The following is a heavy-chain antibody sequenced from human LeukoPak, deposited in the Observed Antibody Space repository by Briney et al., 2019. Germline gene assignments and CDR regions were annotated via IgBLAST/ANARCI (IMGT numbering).Heavy chain of an antibody. V-gene: IGHV5-51*01. CDR2: IYPGDSDT. CDR1: AYSFTSYW. Sequence: RRESLKISCKHSAYSFTSYWLGWLRQMPEKGLEWMVIIYPGDSDTRYSPSFQGQVTISADKSISTAYLQWSSLKASDTAMYYCARRSSNGGHDHWGQGTLVTVSS. CDR3: ARRSSNGGHDH. J-gene: IGHJ5*02.